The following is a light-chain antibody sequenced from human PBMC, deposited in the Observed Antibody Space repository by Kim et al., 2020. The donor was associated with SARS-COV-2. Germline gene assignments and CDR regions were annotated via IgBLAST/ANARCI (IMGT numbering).Light chain of an antibody. V-gene: IGLV2-14*03. CDR1: RSDVGAYIH. CDR2: DVT. J-gene: IGLJ2*01. Sequence: GQSIPIPCTGTRSDVGAYIHVSWYQQHPGKDPKFMLYDVTKRPSGVSNRFSGSKSGNTASLTISGLQAEDEADYYCTSYTRNDTWVFGGGTKLTVL. CDR3: TSYTRNDTWV.